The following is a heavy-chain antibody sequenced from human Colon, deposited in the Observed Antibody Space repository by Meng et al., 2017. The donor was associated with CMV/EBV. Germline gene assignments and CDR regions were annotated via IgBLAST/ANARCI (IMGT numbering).Heavy chain of an antibody. CDR3: VRSYSSSWHNFDY. CDR2: ISYDGSSE. Sequence: QVQLVGSGGGVVQPGRSLRLSCAASGFTFSTFALHWVRQAPGKGLEWVAVISYDGSSEHYADSVKGRFTISRDNSKNTLYLQMNSLRTEDTSVYYCVRSYSSSWHNFDYWGQGTLVTVSS. CDR1: GFTFSTFA. D-gene: IGHD6-13*01. J-gene: IGHJ4*02. V-gene: IGHV3-30*04.